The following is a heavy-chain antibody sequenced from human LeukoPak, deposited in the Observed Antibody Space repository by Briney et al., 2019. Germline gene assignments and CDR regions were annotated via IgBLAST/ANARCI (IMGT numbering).Heavy chain of an antibody. CDR3: TRCNNDHFDY. D-gene: IGHD1/OR15-1a*01. CDR1: GFTFGGYG. CDR2: IAYDGSRA. V-gene: IGHV3-33*01. J-gene: IGHJ4*02. Sequence: GGSLRLSCAGSGFTFGGYGMHWFRQTPGKGLEWVAVIAYDGSRAFYADSVKGRFTISRDNSKDTMSVQMDDLRAEDTAVYYCTRCNNDHFDYWGQGTLVTVSS.